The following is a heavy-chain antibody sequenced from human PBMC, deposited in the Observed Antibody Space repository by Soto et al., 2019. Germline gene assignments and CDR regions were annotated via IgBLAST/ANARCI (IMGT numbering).Heavy chain of an antibody. V-gene: IGHV1-46*01. CDR2: INPSGGST. CDR3: ARLWFGDMTLDY. CDR1: GYTFTSYY. J-gene: IGHJ4*02. Sequence: ASVKVSCKASGYTFTSYYMHWVRQAPGQGLEWVGIINPSGGSTSYAQKFQGRVTMTRDTSTSTVYMELSSLRSEDTAVYYCARLWFGDMTLDYWGQGTLVTVSS. D-gene: IGHD3-10*01.